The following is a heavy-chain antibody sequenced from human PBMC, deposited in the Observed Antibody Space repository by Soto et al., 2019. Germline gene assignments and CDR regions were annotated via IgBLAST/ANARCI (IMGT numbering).Heavy chain of an antibody. CDR2: INHSGST. D-gene: IGHD6-13*01. CDR1: GGSFSGYY. J-gene: IGHJ4*02. Sequence: QVQLQQWGAGLLKPSETLSLTCAVYGGSFSGYYWSWIRQPPGKGLEWIGEINHSGSTNYNPSLKSRVTISVDTSKNQFSLKLSSVTAADTAVYYCARTPSRSRNFDYWGQGTLVTVSS. V-gene: IGHV4-34*01. CDR3: ARTPSRSRNFDY.